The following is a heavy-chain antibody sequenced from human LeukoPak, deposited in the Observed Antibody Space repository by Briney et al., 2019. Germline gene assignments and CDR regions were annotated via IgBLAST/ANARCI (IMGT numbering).Heavy chain of an antibody. CDR3: AKDTTVTTSWFDP. D-gene: IGHD4-17*01. J-gene: IGHJ5*02. Sequence: PGRSLRLSCAASGFTFSSYGMHWVRQAPGKGLEWVAVIWYDGSNKYYADSVKGRFTISRDSSKNTLYLQMNSLRAEDTAVYYCAKDTTVTTSWFDPWGQGTLVTVSS. CDR1: GFTFSSYG. CDR2: IWYDGSNK. V-gene: IGHV3-33*06.